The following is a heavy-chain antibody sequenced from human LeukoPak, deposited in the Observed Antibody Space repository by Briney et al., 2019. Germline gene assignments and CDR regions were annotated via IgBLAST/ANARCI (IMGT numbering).Heavy chain of an antibody. CDR2: ISAYNGNT. CDR1: GYTLTSYG. V-gene: IGHV1-18*01. D-gene: IGHD3-3*01. CDR3: ARGHVLRFLGATDP. Sequence: ASVKVSCRASGYTLTSYGISWVRQAPGQGLEWMGWISAYNGNTNYAQKLQGRVTMTTDTSTSTAYMELRSLRSDDTAVYYCARGHVLRFLGATDPWGQGTLVTVSS. J-gene: IGHJ5*02.